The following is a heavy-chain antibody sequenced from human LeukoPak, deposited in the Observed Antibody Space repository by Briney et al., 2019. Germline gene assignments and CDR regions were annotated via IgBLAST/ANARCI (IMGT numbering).Heavy chain of an antibody. J-gene: IGHJ3*02. V-gene: IGHV3-23*01. CDR2: ISGSGGST. D-gene: IGHD3-22*01. CDR1: GFTFSSYA. Sequence: GGSLRLSCAASGFTFSSYAMSWVRQAPGKGLEWVSAISGSGGSTYYADSVKGRFTISRDNSKNTLYLQMNSLRAEDTAVYYCARDANYHDSSGYYDAFDIWGQGTMVTVSS. CDR3: ARDANYHDSSGYYDAFDI.